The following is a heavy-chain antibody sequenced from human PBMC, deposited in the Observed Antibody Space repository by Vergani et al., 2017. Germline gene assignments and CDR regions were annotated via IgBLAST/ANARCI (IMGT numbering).Heavy chain of an antibody. CDR3: ATDRMLIFGVAPTFDY. CDR2: FDPEDGET. CDR1: GGTFSSYA. Sequence: QVQLVQSGAEVKKPGSSVKVSCKASGGTFSSYAISWVRQAPGKGLEWMGGFDPEDGETIYAQKFQGRVTMTEDTSTDTAYMELSSLRSEDTAVYYCATDRMLIFGVAPTFDYWGQGTLVTVSS. D-gene: IGHD3-3*01. J-gene: IGHJ4*02. V-gene: IGHV1-24*01.